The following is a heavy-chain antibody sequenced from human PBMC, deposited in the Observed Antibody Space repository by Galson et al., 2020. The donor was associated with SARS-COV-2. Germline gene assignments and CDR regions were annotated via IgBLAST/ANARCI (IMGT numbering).Heavy chain of an antibody. CDR2: ISSSSSTI. D-gene: IGHD3-22*01. CDR3: ARCGYYTDDAFDI. CDR1: GFTFSSYS. Sequence: GGSLRLSCAASGFTFSSYSMNWVRQAPGKGLEWVSYISSSSSTIYYADSVKGRFTISRDNAKNSLYLQMNSLRAEDTAVYYCARCGYYTDDAFDIWGQGTMVTVSS. V-gene: IGHV3-48*04. J-gene: IGHJ3*02.